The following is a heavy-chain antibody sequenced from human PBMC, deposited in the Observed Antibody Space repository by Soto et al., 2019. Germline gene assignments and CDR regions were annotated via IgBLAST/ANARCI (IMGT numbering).Heavy chain of an antibody. Sequence: EVQLVESGGGLVKPGGSLRLSCAASGFTFSNYSMNWVRQAPGMGLEWVSSISSSSSFMYYADSVKGRFTISRDNAKNPLYLQMNSLRAEDTAVYYCARDLEHGWYLDRWGRGTLVTVSS. V-gene: IGHV3-21*01. CDR2: ISSSSSFM. J-gene: IGHJ2*01. CDR1: GFTFSNYS. CDR3: ARDLEHGWYLDR. D-gene: IGHD4-17*01.